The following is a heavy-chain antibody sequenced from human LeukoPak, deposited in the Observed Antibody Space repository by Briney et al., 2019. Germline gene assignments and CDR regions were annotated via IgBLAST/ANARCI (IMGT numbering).Heavy chain of an antibody. Sequence: GGSLRLSCAASGFTVSSDYMSWVRQAPGKGLAWVSVIYSGGSTDYADSVKGRFTISRDNSKNTLYFQMNSLRVEDMAVYYCARGPWVSSNVWGQGTTVTVSS. J-gene: IGHJ6*02. D-gene: IGHD2-2*01. CDR3: ARGPWVSSNV. CDR1: GFTVSSDY. CDR2: IYSGGST. V-gene: IGHV3-66*01.